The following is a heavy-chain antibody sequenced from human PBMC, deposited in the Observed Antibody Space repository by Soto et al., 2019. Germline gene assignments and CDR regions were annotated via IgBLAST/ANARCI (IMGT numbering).Heavy chain of an antibody. CDR3: ARDRMVRGANYILGY. CDR1: GFTFSSYA. D-gene: IGHD3-10*01. CDR2: ISYDGSNK. Sequence: QVQLVESGGGVVQPGRSLRLSCAASGFTFSSYAMHWVRQAPGKGPEWVAVISYDGSNKYYADSVKGRFTISRDNSKNTLYLQMNSLRAEDTAVYYCARDRMVRGANYILGYWGQGTLVTVSS. V-gene: IGHV3-30-3*01. J-gene: IGHJ4*02.